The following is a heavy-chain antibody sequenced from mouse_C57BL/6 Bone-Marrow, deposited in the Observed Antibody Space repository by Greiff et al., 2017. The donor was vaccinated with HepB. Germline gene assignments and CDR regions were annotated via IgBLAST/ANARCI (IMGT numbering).Heavy chain of an antibody. J-gene: IGHJ2*01. V-gene: IGHV5-17*01. CDR2: ISSGSSTI. Sequence: EVQVVESGGGLVKPGGSLKLSCAASGFTFSDYGMHWVRQAPEKGLEWVAYISSGSSTIYYADTVKGRFTISRDNAKNTLFLQMTSLRSEDTAMYYCARGLVWYLYYFDYWGQGTTLTVSS. CDR1: GFTFSDYG. CDR3: ARGLVWYLYYFDY. D-gene: IGHD2-10*02.